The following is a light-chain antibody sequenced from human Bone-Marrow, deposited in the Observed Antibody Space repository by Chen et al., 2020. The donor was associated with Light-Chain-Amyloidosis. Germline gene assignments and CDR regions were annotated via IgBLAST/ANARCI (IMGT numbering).Light chain of an antibody. Sequence: SYELTQPPSVSGSPGTTARITCAGDDLPTKYAYCYQQKPGQAPVLVIHRDTERPAGISERFSGSSSGTTATLTISGVQAEDEADYHCQSADSSGTYEVIFGGGTKLTVL. J-gene: IGLJ2*01. CDR3: QSADSSGTYEVI. CDR1: DLPTKY. V-gene: IGLV3-25*03. CDR2: RDT.